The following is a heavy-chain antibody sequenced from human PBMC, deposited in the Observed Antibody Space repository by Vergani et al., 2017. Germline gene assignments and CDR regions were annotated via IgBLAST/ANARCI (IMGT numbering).Heavy chain of an antibody. V-gene: IGHV3-30*02. J-gene: IGHJ4*02. CDR2: IQFAGSNQ. D-gene: IGHD3-16*01. CDR1: GFTLSNYD. CDR3: AKHFRGWGIDY. Sequence: QVQLVESGGGVVQRGGSLRLSCATSGFTLSNYDMQWIRQGPGKGLEFVAFIQFAGSNQYYADSVKGRFTLSRDLSKNTLYLQMNSLRTDDTATYYCAKHFRGWGIDYWGQGTQVIVSS.